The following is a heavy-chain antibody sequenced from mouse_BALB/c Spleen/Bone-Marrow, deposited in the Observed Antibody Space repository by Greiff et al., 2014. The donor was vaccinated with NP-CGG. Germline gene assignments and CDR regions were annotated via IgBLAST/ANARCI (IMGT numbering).Heavy chain of an antibody. CDR2: INPYNDGT. CDR1: GYTFTSYA. Sequence: VQLKESGPELVKPGASVKMSCKASGYTFTSYAMHWVKQKPGQGLEWIGYINPYNDGTKYNEKFKGKATLTSDESSSTAYMELSSLTSEDSAVYYCAREVVATDYFDYWGQGTTLTVSS. CDR3: AREVVATDYFDY. J-gene: IGHJ2*01. D-gene: IGHD1-1*01. V-gene: IGHV1-14*01.